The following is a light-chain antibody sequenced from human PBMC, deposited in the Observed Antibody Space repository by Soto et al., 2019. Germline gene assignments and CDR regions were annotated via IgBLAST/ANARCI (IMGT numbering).Light chain of an antibody. CDR1: QDISTY. J-gene: IGKJ1*01. Sequence: DIRLTQSPFSLSASVGDRVTISCRACQDISTYLMWYQQKQGKAPNLLIYAASSLQNGVPSRFSGSGSGTEFPLTISGLQPEDFATYYCQQSAMTPRSFGQGTKGELK. CDR2: AAS. V-gene: IGKV1-39*01. CDR3: QQSAMTPRS.